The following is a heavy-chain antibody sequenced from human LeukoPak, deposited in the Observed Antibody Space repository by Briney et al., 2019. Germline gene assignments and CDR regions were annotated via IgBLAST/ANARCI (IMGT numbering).Heavy chain of an antibody. CDR1: GYTFTSYY. Sequence: GASVKVSCKASGYTFTSYYMHWVRQAPGQGLEWMGIINPSGGSTSYAQKFQGRVTMTRDTSTSTVYMELSSLRSEDTAVYYCARSAPYYYDSSAEFDYWGQGTLVTVSS. CDR2: INPSGGST. V-gene: IGHV1-46*01. J-gene: IGHJ4*02. CDR3: ARSAPYYYDSSAEFDY. D-gene: IGHD3-22*01.